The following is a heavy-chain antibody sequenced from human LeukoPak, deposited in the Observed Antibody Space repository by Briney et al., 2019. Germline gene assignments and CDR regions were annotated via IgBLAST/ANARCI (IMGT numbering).Heavy chain of an antibody. D-gene: IGHD3-22*01. V-gene: IGHV3-7*01. CDR1: GFTFNRHW. Sequence: PGGSLRLSCVASGFTFNRHWMTWVRQAPGKGLEWVANINEDGSGKYYVDSVKGRFTISRDNAENSLYLQMNSLRAEDTAVYYCARANYYYDSSGYYYWGQGTLVTVSS. J-gene: IGHJ4*02. CDR3: ARANYYYDSSGYYY. CDR2: INEDGSGK.